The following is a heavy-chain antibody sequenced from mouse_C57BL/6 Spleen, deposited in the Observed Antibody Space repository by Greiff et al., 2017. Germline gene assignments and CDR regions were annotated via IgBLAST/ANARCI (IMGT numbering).Heavy chain of an antibody. CDR1: GYTFTSYW. Sequence: QVQLQQPGAELVRPGSSVKLSCKASGYTFTSYWMHWVKQRPIQGLEWIGNIDPSDSETHYNQKFKDKATLTVDKSSSTAYMQLSSLTSEDSAVYYCARDYGSGPNWYFDVWGTGTTVTVSS. CDR3: ARDYGSGPNWYFDV. V-gene: IGHV1-52*01. D-gene: IGHD1-1*01. CDR2: IDPSDSET. J-gene: IGHJ1*03.